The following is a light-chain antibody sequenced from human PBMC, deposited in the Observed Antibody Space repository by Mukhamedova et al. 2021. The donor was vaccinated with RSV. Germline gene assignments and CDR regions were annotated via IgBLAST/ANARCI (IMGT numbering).Light chain of an antibody. J-gene: IGLJ2*01. V-gene: IGLV2-11*01. Sequence: VTISCTGTSSDVGGYNYVSWYQQHPGKAPKLMIYDVSKRPSGVPDRFSGSKSGNTASLTISGLQAEDEADYYCCSYAGSLWVFGG. CDR1: SSDVGGYNY. CDR3: CSYAGSLWV. CDR2: DVS.